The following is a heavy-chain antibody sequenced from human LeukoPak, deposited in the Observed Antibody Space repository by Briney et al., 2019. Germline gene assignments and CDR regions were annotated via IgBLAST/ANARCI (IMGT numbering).Heavy chain of an antibody. CDR3: ARNRRSNWESLSFIDY. Sequence: SETLSLTCGVSGGSITTYYWTWIRQPPGKGLEWIGYINYSGSTSHNPSLNSRVTMSLDTSKNQFSLKLNSVTAADTAIYYCARNRRSNWESLSFIDYWGQGTLVTVSS. D-gene: IGHD7-27*01. V-gene: IGHV4-59*08. J-gene: IGHJ4*02. CDR1: GGSITTYY. CDR2: INYSGST.